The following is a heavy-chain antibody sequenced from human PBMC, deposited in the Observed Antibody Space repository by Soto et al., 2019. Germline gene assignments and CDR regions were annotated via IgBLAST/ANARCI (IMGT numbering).Heavy chain of an antibody. CDR1: GGSISSGDYY. CDR3: GRAHRDLQQLVYYYYSMDV. V-gene: IGHV4-30-4*01. CDR2: IHYSGST. J-gene: IGHJ6*02. Sequence: QVQLQESGPGLVKPSQTLSLTCTVSGGSISSGDYYWSWIRQPPGKGLEWIGYIHYSGSTYHNPSLKSRVTTSVDTSKIQFSLKLTSVTAADTAVYYCGRAHRDLQQLVYYYYSMDVWGQGTTVTVSS. D-gene: IGHD6-13*01.